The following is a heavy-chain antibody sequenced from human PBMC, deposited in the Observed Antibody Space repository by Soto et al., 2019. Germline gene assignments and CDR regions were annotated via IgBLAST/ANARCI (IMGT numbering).Heavy chain of an antibody. CDR2: ISGSGGSS. CDR1: GFTVSNYA. J-gene: IGHJ4*02. V-gene: IGHV3-23*01. Sequence: GGSLRLSCATSGFTVSNYAMSWVRQAPGKGLEWVSGISGSGGSSYYADSVKGRFTISRDNSKNTLNLQMDSLRAEDTAVYYCAKKSTDSSGYSDYWGQGTEVTVSS. D-gene: IGHD2-2*01. CDR3: AKKSTDSSGYSDY.